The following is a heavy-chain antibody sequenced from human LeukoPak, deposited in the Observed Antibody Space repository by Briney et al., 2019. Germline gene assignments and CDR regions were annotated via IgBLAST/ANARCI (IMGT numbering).Heavy chain of an antibody. J-gene: IGHJ3*02. CDR1: GFTFSTYG. D-gene: IGHD3-9*01. CDR2: INWNGGST. Sequence: SGGSLRLSCAASGFTFSTYGMSWVRQAPGKGLEWVSGINWNGGSTGYADSVKGRFTISRDNAKNSLYLQMNSLRAEDTALYHCARSNFDWSNAFDIWGQGTMVTVSS. CDR3: ARSNFDWSNAFDI. V-gene: IGHV3-20*01.